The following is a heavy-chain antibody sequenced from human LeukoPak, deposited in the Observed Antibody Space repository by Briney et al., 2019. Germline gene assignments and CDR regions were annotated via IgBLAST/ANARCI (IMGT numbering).Heavy chain of an antibody. CDR3: ARYLRYFYNWFDP. Sequence: PSETLSLTCAVYGGSFSNYYWSWIRQPPGKGLEWIGEINHSGSTNYNPSLKSRVTISVDTSKNQFSLKLSSVTAADTAVYYCARYLRYFYNWFDPWGQGTLVTVSS. CDR1: GGSFSNYY. CDR2: INHSGST. J-gene: IGHJ5*02. D-gene: IGHD3-9*01. V-gene: IGHV4-34*01.